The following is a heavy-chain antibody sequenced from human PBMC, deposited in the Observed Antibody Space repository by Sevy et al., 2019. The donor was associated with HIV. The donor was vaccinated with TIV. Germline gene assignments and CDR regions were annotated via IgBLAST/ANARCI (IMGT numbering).Heavy chain of an antibody. Sequence: GGSLRLSCAASGFTLSYYGMHWVRQAPGKGLEWVTYIKGDGSKRIYADSVKGRFTVSRDNTKNTMSLQMNSLRAEDTGVYYCTSVLFDYWGQGALVTVSS. J-gene: IGHJ4*02. CDR1: GFTLSYYG. V-gene: IGHV3-30*02. D-gene: IGHD3-10*01. CDR3: TSVLFDY. CDR2: IKGDGSKR.